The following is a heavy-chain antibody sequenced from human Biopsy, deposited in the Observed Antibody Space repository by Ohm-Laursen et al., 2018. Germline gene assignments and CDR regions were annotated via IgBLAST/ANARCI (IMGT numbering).Heavy chain of an antibody. CDR3: AKKLYNGYGQPPLLIDD. Sequence: SLRLSCAASGFDFGSFGMHWVRQAPGKGLEWVAVIAYYGTKTYDADSVKGRFFISRDNSKNTLYLQMNSLRAEDTGVYFCAKKLYNGYGQPPLLIDDWGQGTLVSVSS. CDR1: GFDFGSFG. V-gene: IGHV3-30*18. J-gene: IGHJ4*02. CDR2: IAYYGTKT. D-gene: IGHD5-12*01.